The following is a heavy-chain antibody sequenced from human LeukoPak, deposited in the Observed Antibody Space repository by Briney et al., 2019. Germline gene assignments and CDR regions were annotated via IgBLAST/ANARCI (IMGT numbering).Heavy chain of an antibody. CDR3: ARGWIQLWSSPDAFDI. CDR1: GYTFTSYD. Sequence: GASVKVSCKASGYTFTSYDINWVRQATGQGLEWMGWMNPNSGNTGYAQKFQGRVTITRNTSISTAYMELSSLRSEDTAVYYCARGWIQLWSSPDAFDIWGQGTLVTVSS. J-gene: IGHJ3*02. D-gene: IGHD5-18*01. CDR2: MNPNSGNT. V-gene: IGHV1-8*03.